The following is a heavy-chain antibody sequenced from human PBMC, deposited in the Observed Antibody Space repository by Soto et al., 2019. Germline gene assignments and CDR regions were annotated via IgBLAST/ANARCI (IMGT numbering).Heavy chain of an antibody. CDR3: AKDSKTPVTTFYYYYGMDV. D-gene: IGHD4-17*01. CDR1: GFTFSSYA. V-gene: IGHV3-23*01. J-gene: IGHJ6*02. CDR2: ISGSGGST. Sequence: PGGSLRLSCAASGFTFSSYAMSWVRQAPGKGLEWVSAISGSGGSTYYADSVKGRFTISRDNSKNTLYLQMNSLRAEDTAVYYSAKDSKTPVTTFYYYYGMDVWGQGTTVTVSS.